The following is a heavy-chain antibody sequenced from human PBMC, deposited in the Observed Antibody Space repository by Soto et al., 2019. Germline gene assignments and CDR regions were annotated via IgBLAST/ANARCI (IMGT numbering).Heavy chain of an antibody. D-gene: IGHD3-10*01. CDR2: ITHSGST. J-gene: IGHJ6*02. CDR3: ARGWLRNGSGSYYYYYGMDV. V-gene: IGHV4-34*01. Sequence: SETLSLTCAVYGGSFSGYYWSWIRQPPGKGPEWIGEITHSGSTNFNPALKSRVTISVDTSKNQLSLKVSSVTAADTAVYYCARGWLRNGSGSYYYYYGMDVWGQGTRVTDSS. CDR1: GGSFSGYY.